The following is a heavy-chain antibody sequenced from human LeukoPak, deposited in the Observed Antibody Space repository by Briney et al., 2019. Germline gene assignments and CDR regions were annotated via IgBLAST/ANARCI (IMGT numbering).Heavy chain of an antibody. D-gene: IGHD3-22*01. CDR1: GGSISSYY. CDR3: ARAKYYYDSSGYYYLYYFDY. Sequence: SETLSLTCTVSGGSISSYYWSWIRQPAGKGLEWIGRIYTSGSTNYNPSLKNRVTMSVDTSKNQFSLKLSSVTAADTAVYYCARAKYYYDSSGYYYLYYFDYWGQGTLVTVSS. J-gene: IGHJ4*02. V-gene: IGHV4-4*07. CDR2: IYTSGST.